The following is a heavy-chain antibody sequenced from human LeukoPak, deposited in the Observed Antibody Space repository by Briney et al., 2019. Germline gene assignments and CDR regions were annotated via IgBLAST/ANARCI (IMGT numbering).Heavy chain of an antibody. CDR3: AREPLDPYYFDY. CDR1: GGSISSSSYY. V-gene: IGHV4-39*07. Sequence: SETLSLTCTVSGGSISSSSYYWGWIRQPPGKGLEWIGSIYYSGSTNYNPSLKSRVTISVDTSKNQFSLKLSSVTAADTAVYYCAREPLDPYYFDYWGQGTLVTVSS. J-gene: IGHJ4*02. CDR2: IYYSGST. D-gene: IGHD1-1*01.